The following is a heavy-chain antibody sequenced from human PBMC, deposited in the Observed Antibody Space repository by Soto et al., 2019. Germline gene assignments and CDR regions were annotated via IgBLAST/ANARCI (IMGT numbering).Heavy chain of an antibody. V-gene: IGHV4-59*01. CDR3: ARGSLSTETANALDV. J-gene: IGHJ3*01. Sequence: QVQLQESGPGLVKPSETLSLTCTVSGGSISNFYWSWIRQSPGKGLEWIGYCYMYYSGNTNYNPCLESRVTISVDTSKNQISLKLTSVTAEDTALYYCARGSLSTETANALDVWGPGTMVTVSS. CDR2: MYYSGNT. CDR1: GGSISNFY. D-gene: IGHD2-21*02.